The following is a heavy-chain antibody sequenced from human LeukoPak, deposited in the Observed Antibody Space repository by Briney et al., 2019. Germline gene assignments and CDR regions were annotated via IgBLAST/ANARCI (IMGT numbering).Heavy chain of an antibody. Sequence: GGSLRLSCAASGFTFSSYAMSWVRQAPGKGLEWVSAISGSGGSTYYADSVKGRFTISRDNSKNTLYLQMNSLRAEDTAVYYRATAIDGAAAHFDYWGQGTLVTVSS. CDR3: ATAIDGAAAHFDY. CDR1: GFTFSSYA. CDR2: ISGSGGST. J-gene: IGHJ4*02. D-gene: IGHD2-2*01. V-gene: IGHV3-23*01.